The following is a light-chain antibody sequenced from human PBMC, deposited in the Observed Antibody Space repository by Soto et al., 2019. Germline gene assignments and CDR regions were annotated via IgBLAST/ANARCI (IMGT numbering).Light chain of an antibody. J-gene: IGKJ1*01. V-gene: IGKV3-20*01. Sequence: EIVLTQSPGIISLSSGERATLSCRASQTITGSYLAWYQQKPGQAPRLLIYGASVRATGIPDRFSGSGSGTDFTLTIIRVEPEDFAVYYCQQYGSSPRTFGQGTKVEIK. CDR2: GAS. CDR3: QQYGSSPRT. CDR1: QTITGSY.